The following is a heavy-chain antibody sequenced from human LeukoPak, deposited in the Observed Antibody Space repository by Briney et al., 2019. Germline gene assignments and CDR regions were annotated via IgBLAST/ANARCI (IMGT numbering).Heavy chain of an antibody. J-gene: IGHJ4*02. CDR2: IYYSGST. D-gene: IGHD5-24*01. CDR3: ARGEDGYNPFNY. V-gene: IGHV4-59*01. Sequence: PGGSLRLSCAASGFTFSSYAMSWVRQPPGKGLEWIGYIYYSGSTNYNPSLKSRVTISVDTSKNQFSLKLSSVTAADTAVYYCARGEDGYNPFNYWGQGTLVTVSS. CDR1: GFTFSSYA.